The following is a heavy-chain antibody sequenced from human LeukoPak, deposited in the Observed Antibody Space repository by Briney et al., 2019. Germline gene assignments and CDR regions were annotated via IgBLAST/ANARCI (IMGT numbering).Heavy chain of an antibody. CDR2: ISGSGGST. V-gene: IGHV3-23*01. CDR1: GFTFSSYA. Sequence: GGSLRLSCAASGFTFSSYAMSWVRQAPGKGLEWVSAISGSGGSTYYADSVRGRFTISRDNYKKTPYLQMNGLGAEHTAVYYCAKDKGVSSGWSDYYYYYGMDVWGQGTTVTVTS. D-gene: IGHD6-19*01. J-gene: IGHJ6*02. CDR3: AKDKGVSSGWSDYYYYYGMDV.